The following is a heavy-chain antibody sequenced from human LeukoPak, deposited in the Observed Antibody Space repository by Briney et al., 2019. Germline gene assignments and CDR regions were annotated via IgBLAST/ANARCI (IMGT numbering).Heavy chain of an antibody. V-gene: IGHV1-2*02. Sequence: ASVKVSCKASGYTFTGYYMHWVRQAPGQGLEWMGWINPNSGGTNYAQKFQGRVTMTEDTSTDTAYMELSSLRSEDTAVYYCATAAGYYYGSGSYPEAFDIWGQGTMVTVSS. CDR3: ATAAGYYYGSGSYPEAFDI. D-gene: IGHD3-10*01. CDR1: GYTFTGYY. CDR2: INPNSGGT. J-gene: IGHJ3*02.